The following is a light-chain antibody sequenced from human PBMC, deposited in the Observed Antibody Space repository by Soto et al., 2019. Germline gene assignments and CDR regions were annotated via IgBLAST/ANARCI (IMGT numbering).Light chain of an antibody. CDR3: SSFTGSSYV. J-gene: IGLJ1*01. CDR1: SSDVGNNNY. CDR2: DVT. V-gene: IGLV2-14*03. Sequence: QSVLTQPASVSGSPGQSITISCTGTSSDVGNNNYVSWYQHNPGRATKVMICDVTNRPSGVSNRFSGSKSGNTASLTISGLQAEDEADYYCSSFTGSSYVFGTGTKVTVL.